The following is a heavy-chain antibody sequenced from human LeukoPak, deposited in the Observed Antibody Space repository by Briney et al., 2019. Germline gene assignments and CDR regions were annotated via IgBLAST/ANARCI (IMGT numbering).Heavy chain of an antibody. V-gene: IGHV3-74*01. CDR3: ARGKFRVGTCDY. CDR2: INSDGSST. Sequence: GGSLRLSCAASGFTFSSYWMHWVRQAPGKGLVWVSRINSDGSSTSYADSVKGRFTISRDNAKNTLCLQMNSLRAEDTAVYYRARGKFRVGTCDYWGQGTLVTVSS. J-gene: IGHJ4*02. D-gene: IGHD3-10*01. CDR1: GFTFSSYW.